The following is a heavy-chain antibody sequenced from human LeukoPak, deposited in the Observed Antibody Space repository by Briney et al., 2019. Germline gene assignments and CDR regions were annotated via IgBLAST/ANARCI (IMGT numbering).Heavy chain of an antibody. V-gene: IGHV1-18*01. Sequence: ASVKVSCKASGYTFTSYGISWVRQAPGQGLEWMGWISAYNGNTNYAQKLQGRVTMTTDTSTSTAYMELRSLRSDDTVVYYCARDQLPKNWFDPWGQGTLVTVSS. D-gene: IGHD2-2*01. CDR2: ISAYNGNT. CDR1: GYTFTSYG. J-gene: IGHJ5*02. CDR3: ARDQLPKNWFDP.